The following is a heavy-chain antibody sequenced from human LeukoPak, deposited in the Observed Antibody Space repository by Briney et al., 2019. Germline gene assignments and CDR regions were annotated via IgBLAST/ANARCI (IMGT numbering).Heavy chain of an antibody. J-gene: IGHJ4*02. D-gene: IGHD4/OR15-4a*01. CDR1: GFTFSNAW. Sequence: GGSLRLSCAASGFTFSNAWMSWVRQAPGKGLEWVSAISGSGGSTYYADSVKGRFTISRDNSKNTLYLQMNSLRAEDTAVYYCARRAGAYSHPYDYWGQGTLVTVSS. V-gene: IGHV3-23*01. CDR3: ARRAGAYSHPYDY. CDR2: ISGSGGST.